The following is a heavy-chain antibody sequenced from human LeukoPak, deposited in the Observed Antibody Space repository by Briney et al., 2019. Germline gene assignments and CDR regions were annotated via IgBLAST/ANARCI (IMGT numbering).Heavy chain of an antibody. Sequence: PSETLSLTCAVYGGSFSGYYWSWIRQPPGKGLEWIGEINHSGSTNYNPSLKSRVTISVDTSKNQFSLKLSSVTAADTAVYYCARGPNYDFWSGYYYYGMDVWGQGTTDTVSS. V-gene: IGHV4-34*01. J-gene: IGHJ6*02. CDR1: GGSFSGYY. CDR2: INHSGST. D-gene: IGHD3-3*01. CDR3: ARGPNYDFWSGYYYYGMDV.